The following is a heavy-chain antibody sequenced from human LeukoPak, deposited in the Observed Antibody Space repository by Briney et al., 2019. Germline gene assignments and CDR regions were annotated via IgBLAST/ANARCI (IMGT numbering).Heavy chain of an antibody. CDR3: GRSFRTAGIHYYYMDV. D-gene: IGHD6-13*01. CDR2: INHSGST. V-gene: IGHV4-34*01. Sequence: SETLSLTCAVYGGSFSGYYWSWIRQPPGKGLEWIGEINHSGSTNYNPSLKSRVTISVDTSKNQFSLKLSSVTAADTAVYYCGRSFRTAGIHYYYMDVWGKGTTVTVSS. J-gene: IGHJ6*03. CDR1: GGSFSGYY.